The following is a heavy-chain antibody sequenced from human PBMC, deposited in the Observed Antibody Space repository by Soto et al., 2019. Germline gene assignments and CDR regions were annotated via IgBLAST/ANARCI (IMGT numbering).Heavy chain of an antibody. Sequence: QVQLQESGPGLVKPSQTLSLTCTVSGGSISSGGYYWSWIRQHPGKGLEWIGYIYYSGSTYYNPSLKSRVTISVDTSKNQFSLKLSSVTAADTAVYYCARAGLGHDYGVYEGDWYFDLWGRGTLVTVSS. J-gene: IGHJ2*01. CDR3: ARAGLGHDYGVYEGDWYFDL. V-gene: IGHV4-31*03. CDR2: IYYSGST. CDR1: GGSISSGGYY. D-gene: IGHD4-17*01.